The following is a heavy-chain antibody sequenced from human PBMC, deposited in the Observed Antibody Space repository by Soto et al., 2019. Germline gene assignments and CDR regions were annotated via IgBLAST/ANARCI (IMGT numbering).Heavy chain of an antibody. CDR2: ISAYNGNT. Sequence: QVQLVQSGAEVKKPGASVKVSCKASGYTFTSYGISWVRQAPRQGLEWMGWISAYNGNTNYAQKLQGRVTMTTDTSTSTAYMELRSLRSDDTAVYYCARVVQDVLRYFDWVPYYGMDVWGQGTTVTVSS. J-gene: IGHJ6*02. CDR3: ARVVQDVLRYFDWVPYYGMDV. D-gene: IGHD3-9*01. V-gene: IGHV1-18*01. CDR1: GYTFTSYG.